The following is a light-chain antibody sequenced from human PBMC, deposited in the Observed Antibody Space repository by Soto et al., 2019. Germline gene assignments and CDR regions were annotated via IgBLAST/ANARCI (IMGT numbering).Light chain of an antibody. CDR2: GAS. CDR1: QSVSTY. V-gene: IGKV1-39*01. CDR3: QHSYNNPTT. Sequence: DIQMTQSPSSLSASVGDRVTTTCRASQSVSTYLNWYQQKPGRAPNLLIYGASSLQSGVPSRFSGSGSGTEFTPTITSLQPGDFATYYCQHSYNNPTTFGQGTKVDIK. J-gene: IGKJ2*01.